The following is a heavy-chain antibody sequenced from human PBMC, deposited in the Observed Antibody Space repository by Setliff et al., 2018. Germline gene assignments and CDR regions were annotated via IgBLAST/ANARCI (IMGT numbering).Heavy chain of an antibody. J-gene: IGHJ5*02. Sequence: PSETLSLTCTVSGDSISSYYWSWIRLPPGKGLEWIGYIYYSGSTNYNPSLKSRVTMSVATFENHFSLKLNSLTAADTAVYYCARVTNWGLDLRFDPWGQGILVTVSS. D-gene: IGHD7-27*01. CDR1: GDSISSYY. V-gene: IGHV4-59*01. CDR3: ARVTNWGLDLRFDP. CDR2: IYYSGST.